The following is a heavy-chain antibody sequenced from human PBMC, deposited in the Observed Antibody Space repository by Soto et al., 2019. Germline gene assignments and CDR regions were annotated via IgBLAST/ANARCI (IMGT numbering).Heavy chain of an antibody. CDR1: GFTFSSYS. CDR2: MNQDGSAK. Sequence: GSLRLSCAASGFTFSSYSMNWVRQAPGKGLEWVANMNQDGSAKYYVDSVKGRFTISRDNAKNSMYLQMNSLRAEDTAVYYCARDKDWNDGFDYWGQGTSVTVSS. J-gene: IGHJ4*02. D-gene: IGHD1-1*01. CDR3: ARDKDWNDGFDY. V-gene: IGHV3-7*03.